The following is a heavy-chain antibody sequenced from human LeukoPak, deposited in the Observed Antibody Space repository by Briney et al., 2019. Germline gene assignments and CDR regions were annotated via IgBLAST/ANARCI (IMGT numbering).Heavy chain of an antibody. CDR1: GFTFSSYW. D-gene: IGHD5-12*01. Sequence: PGGSLRLSCAASGFTFSSYWMHWVRQAPGKGLVWVSRINSDGSFTNYADSVKGRFTISRDNAKNTLYLQMNSLRAEDTAVYYCARAPGGSDYDLHLDYWGQGTLVTVSS. CDR3: ARAPGGSDYDLHLDY. J-gene: IGHJ4*02. CDR2: INSDGSFT. V-gene: IGHV3-74*01.